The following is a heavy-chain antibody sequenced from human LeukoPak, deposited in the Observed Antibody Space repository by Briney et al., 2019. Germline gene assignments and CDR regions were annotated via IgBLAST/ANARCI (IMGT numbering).Heavy chain of an antibody. CDR3: EKFYLSRPYYNFWGVGYRDV. D-gene: IGHD3-3*01. Sequence: GGSLRLSCAASGFTFDDYAMHWVRQAPGKGLEWVSLISGDGGSTYYADSVKGRFTTSRDNSKNSLYLQMNSLRTEDTALYYCEKFYLSRPYYNFWGVGYRDVWGKGPRVPVS. CDR1: GFTFDDYA. J-gene: IGHJ3*01. CDR2: ISGDGGST. V-gene: IGHV3-43*02.